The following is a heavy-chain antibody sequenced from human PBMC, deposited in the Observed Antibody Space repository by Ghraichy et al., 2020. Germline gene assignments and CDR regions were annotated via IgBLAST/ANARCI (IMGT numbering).Heavy chain of an antibody. CDR2: ISPSGTTR. CDR3: ARPTSRYYFDL. J-gene: IGHJ4*02. V-gene: IGHV3-48*03. Sequence: GGSLRLSCAASGFIFSNYEMDWVRQAPGKGLEWVSDISPSGTTRQYADSVKGRFTISRDNAKNSMHLQMDRLRVEDTAVYYCARPTSRYYFDLWGQGTLVTVSP. CDR1: GFIFSNYE.